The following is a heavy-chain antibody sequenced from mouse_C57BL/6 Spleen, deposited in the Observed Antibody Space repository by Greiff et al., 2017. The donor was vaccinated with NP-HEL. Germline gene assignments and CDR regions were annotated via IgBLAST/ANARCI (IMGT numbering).Heavy chain of an antibody. CDR2: ISDGGSYT. CDR1: GFTFSSYA. D-gene: IGHD4-1*01. V-gene: IGHV5-4*01. J-gene: IGHJ2*01. CDR3: ARDETGTGYFDY. Sequence: EVQLQESGGGLVKPGGSLKLSCAASGFTFSSYAMSWVRQTPEKRLEWVATISDGGSYTYYPDNVKGRFTISRDNAKNNLYLQMSHLKAEDTAMYYCARDETGTGYFDYWGQGTTLTVSS.